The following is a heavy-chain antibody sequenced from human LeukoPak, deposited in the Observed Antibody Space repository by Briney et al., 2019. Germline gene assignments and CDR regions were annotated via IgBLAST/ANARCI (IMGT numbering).Heavy chain of an antibody. CDR3: ARVSYCSGGSCSREIDY. V-gene: IGHV3-30-3*01. Sequence: GGSLRLSCAAPGFTFSSYAMHWVRQAPGKGLEWVAVISYDGSNKYYAGSVKGRFTISRDNSKNTLYLQMNSLRAEDTAVYYCARVSYCSGGSCSREIDYWGQGTLATVSS. J-gene: IGHJ4*02. CDR2: ISYDGSNK. D-gene: IGHD2-15*01. CDR1: GFTFSSYA.